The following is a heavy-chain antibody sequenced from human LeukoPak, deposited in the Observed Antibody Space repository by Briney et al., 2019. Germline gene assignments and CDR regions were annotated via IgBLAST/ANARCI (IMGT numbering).Heavy chain of an antibody. V-gene: IGHV3-21*01. CDR2: ISSGNTYI. CDR3: ARGYCSGTSCYMFDS. J-gene: IGHJ4*02. Sequence: PGGPLRLSCVGSGFNFIDNSMHWVRQAPGKGLEGVSSISSGNTYIHYRDSVEGRFTISRDNAKNSLFLQMNNLRADDTAVYFCARGYCSGTSCYMFDSWGQGTRVTVSS. D-gene: IGHD2-2*02. CDR1: GFNFIDNS.